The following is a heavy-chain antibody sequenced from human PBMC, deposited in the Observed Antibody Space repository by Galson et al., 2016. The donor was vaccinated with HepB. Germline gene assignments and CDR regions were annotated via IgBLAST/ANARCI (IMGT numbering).Heavy chain of an antibody. V-gene: IGHV3-33*01. CDR3: ATSSSTATTTSRLDY. Sequence: SLRLSCAASGFTFSRYGMHWVRQAPGKGLQWVTVIWYDGSDKYYADSVKGRFTISRDNSKNTLYLQMNSLRAEDTAVYYCATSSSTATTTSRLDYWGQGTLVTVSS. CDR2: IWYDGSDK. J-gene: IGHJ4*02. CDR1: GFTFSRYG. D-gene: IGHD5-12*01.